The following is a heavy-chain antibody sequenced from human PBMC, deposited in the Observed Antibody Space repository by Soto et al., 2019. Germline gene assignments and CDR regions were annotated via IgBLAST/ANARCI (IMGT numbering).Heavy chain of an antibody. J-gene: IGHJ6*02. D-gene: IGHD6-19*01. CDR2: IIPIFGTA. V-gene: IGHV1-69*13. Sequence: SVKVSCKASGGTFSSCAISWVRQAPGQGLEWMGGIIPIFGTANYAQKFQGRVTITADESTSTAYMELSSLRSEDTAVYYCARERGQRYSSGRYRGVYYGMDVWGQGTTVTVSS. CDR3: ARERGQRYSSGRYRGVYYGMDV. CDR1: GGTFSSCA.